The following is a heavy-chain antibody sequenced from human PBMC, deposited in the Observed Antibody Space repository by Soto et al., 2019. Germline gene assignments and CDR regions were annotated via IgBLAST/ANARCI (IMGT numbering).Heavy chain of an antibody. Sequence: GESLKISCAASGFTFSSYAMSWVRQAPGKGLEWVSAISGSGGSTYYADSVKGRFTISRDNSKNTLYLQMNSLRAEDTAVYYCATDISSWIYFDYWGQGTLVTVSS. V-gene: IGHV3-23*01. CDR2: ISGSGGST. CDR1: GFTFSSYA. CDR3: ATDISSWIYFDY. J-gene: IGHJ4*02. D-gene: IGHD6-13*01.